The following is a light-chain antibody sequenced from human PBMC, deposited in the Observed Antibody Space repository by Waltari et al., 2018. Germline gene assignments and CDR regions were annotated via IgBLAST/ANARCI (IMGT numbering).Light chain of an antibody. V-gene: IGKV3-20*01. J-gene: IGKJ1*01. Sequence: DNVLTQSPGSLSSSPGERVTLSCRASQSVSRALAWDQQTPGQPPRLLIFGASNRATGIPDRFSGSGSGTDFRLTISRLEPEDFAVYYCQHYVRLPATFGQGTKVEIK. CDR1: QSVSRA. CDR3: QHYVRLPAT. CDR2: GAS.